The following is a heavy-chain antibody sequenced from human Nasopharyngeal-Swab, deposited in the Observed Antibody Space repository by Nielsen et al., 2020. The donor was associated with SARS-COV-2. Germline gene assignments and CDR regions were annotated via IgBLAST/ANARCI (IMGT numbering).Heavy chain of an antibody. J-gene: IGHJ6*02. V-gene: IGHV1-2*02. CDR2: INPNSGGT. Sequence: ASVTVSCKASGYTFTGYYMHWVRQAPGQGLEWMGWINPNSGGTNYAQKLQGRVTMTRDTSISTAYMELSRLRSDDTAVYYCARKEATAMEELYYYGMDVWGQGTTVTVSS. CDR1: GYTFTGYY. D-gene: IGHD5-18*01. CDR3: ARKEATAMEELYYYGMDV.